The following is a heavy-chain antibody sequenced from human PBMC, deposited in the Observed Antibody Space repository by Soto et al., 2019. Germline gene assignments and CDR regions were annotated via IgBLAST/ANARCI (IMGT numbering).Heavy chain of an antibody. CDR1: GYTFTSYY. V-gene: IGHV1-46*01. CDR2: INPSGGST. J-gene: IGHJ6*02. CDR3: ARGQQLAYYYSYGMDV. D-gene: IGHD6-13*01. Sequence: ASVKVSCKASGYTFTSYYMHWVRQAPGQGLEWMGIINPSGGSTSYAQKFQGRVTMTRDTSTSTVYMELSSLRSEDTAVYYCARGQQLAYYYSYGMDVWGQGTTVTVS.